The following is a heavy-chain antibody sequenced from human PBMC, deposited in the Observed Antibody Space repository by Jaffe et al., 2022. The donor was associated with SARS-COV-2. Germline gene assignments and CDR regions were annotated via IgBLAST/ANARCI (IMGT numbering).Heavy chain of an antibody. CDR1: GFSFSDTW. D-gene: IGHD3-10*01. CDR3: VRDYYGSGTS. J-gene: IGHJ4*02. CDR2: ITSDGATT. V-gene: IGHV3-74*01. Sequence: EVQLVESGGGLVQPGGSLRLSCAGSGFSFSDTWMHWVRQPPGKGLVWVSRITSDGATTAYADSVKGRFTISRDNAKNTLYLQMNSLRGEDTAVYYCVRDYYGSGTSWGRGTLVTVSS.